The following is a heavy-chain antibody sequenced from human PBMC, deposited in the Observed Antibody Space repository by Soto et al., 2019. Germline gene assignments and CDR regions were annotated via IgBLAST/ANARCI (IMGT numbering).Heavy chain of an antibody. Sequence: ASVKVSCKSSGYTFTSYGIHWVRQAPGQRLEWMGWINAANGDTKYSPKFQGRVTITRDTSASTAYMELSSLRSEDTAVYYCVRRHVSATGIDWFDPWGQGTLVTVSS. V-gene: IGHV1-3*01. CDR1: GYTFTSYG. CDR3: VRRHVSATGIDWFDP. D-gene: IGHD6-13*01. CDR2: INAANGDT. J-gene: IGHJ5*02.